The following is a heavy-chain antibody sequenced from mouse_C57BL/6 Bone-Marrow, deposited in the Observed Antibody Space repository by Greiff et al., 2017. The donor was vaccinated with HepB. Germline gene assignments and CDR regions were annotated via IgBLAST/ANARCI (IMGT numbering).Heavy chain of an antibody. V-gene: IGHV5-12*01. CDR2: ISNGGGST. D-gene: IGHD1-1*01. CDR1: GFTFSDYY. J-gene: IGHJ4*01. CDR3: ARQTTVDAMDY. Sequence: EVMLVESGGGLVQPGGSLKLSCAASGFTFSDYYMYWVRQTPEKRLEWVAYISNGGGSTYYPDTVKGRFTISRDNAKNTLYLQMSRLKSEDTAMYYCARQTTVDAMDYWGQGTSVTVSS.